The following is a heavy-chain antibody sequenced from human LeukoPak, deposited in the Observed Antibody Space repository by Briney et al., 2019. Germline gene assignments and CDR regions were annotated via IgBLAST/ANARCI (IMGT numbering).Heavy chain of an antibody. J-gene: IGHJ4*02. CDR1: GGSISSGSYY. Sequence: SETLSLTCIVSGGSISSGSYYWSGIRQPPGKGLEGIGYIYHSGSTYHSGSTYYNPSLKSRVTISVDRSKNQFSLKLSSVTAADTAVYYCARGTLGGFDYWGQGTLVTVSS. D-gene: IGHD3-10*01. V-gene: IGHV4-30-2*01. CDR3: ARGTLGGFDY. CDR2: IYHSGSTYHSGST.